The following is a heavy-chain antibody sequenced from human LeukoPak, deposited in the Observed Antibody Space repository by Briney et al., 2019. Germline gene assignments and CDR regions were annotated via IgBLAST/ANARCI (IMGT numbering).Heavy chain of an antibody. D-gene: IGHD3-10*01. Sequence: GASVRVSCKASGGTFSSYAISWVRQAPGQGLEWMGRIIPILGIANYAQKFQGRVTITADKSTSTAYMELSSLRSEDTAVYYCARVLTMVRGVISDYYYYYGMDVWDQGTTVTVSS. CDR1: GGTFSSYA. CDR3: ARVLTMVRGVISDYYYYYGMDV. CDR2: IIPILGIA. J-gene: IGHJ6*02. V-gene: IGHV1-69*04.